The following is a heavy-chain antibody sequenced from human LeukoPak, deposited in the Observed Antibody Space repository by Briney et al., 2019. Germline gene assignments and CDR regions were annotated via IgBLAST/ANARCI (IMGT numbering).Heavy chain of an antibody. Sequence: AGGSLRLSCAASGFTFSSYSMTWVRQAPGKGLEWVSSISSSSSYIYYADSVKGRFTISRDNAKNSLYLQMNSLRAEDTAVYYCARAPPGAVAKGSDGMDVWGQGTTVTVSS. CDR1: GFTFSSYS. D-gene: IGHD2-15*01. J-gene: IGHJ6*02. CDR2: ISSSSSYI. V-gene: IGHV3-21*01. CDR3: ARAPPGAVAKGSDGMDV.